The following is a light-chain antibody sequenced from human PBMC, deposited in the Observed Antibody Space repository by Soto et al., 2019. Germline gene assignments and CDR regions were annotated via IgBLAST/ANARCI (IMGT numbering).Light chain of an antibody. CDR2: AAS. CDR3: QQYNTYWT. V-gene: IGKV1-5*01. J-gene: IGKJ3*01. CDR1: QNIIRW. Sequence: DIQMTQSPSTLSASVGDRVTITCRASQNIIRWLAWYQQKPGKAPKLLIYAASNLESGVPSRFSGSGSGTVFTLTISFLQADDFATYYCQQYNTYWTFGPGTKVDIK.